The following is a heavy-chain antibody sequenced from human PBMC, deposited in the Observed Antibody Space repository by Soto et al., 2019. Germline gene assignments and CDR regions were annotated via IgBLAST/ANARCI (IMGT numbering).Heavy chain of an antibody. CDR2: IIPILGIA. CDR3: ARGYSYGYWWFDP. V-gene: IGHV1-69*02. J-gene: IGHJ5*02. D-gene: IGHD5-18*01. CDR1: GGTFSSYT. Sequence: ASVKFSCKASGGTFSSYTISWVRQAPGQGLEWMGRIIPILGIANYAQKFQGRVTITADKSTSTAYMELSSLRSEDTAVYYCARGYSYGYWWFDPWGQGTLVTVSS.